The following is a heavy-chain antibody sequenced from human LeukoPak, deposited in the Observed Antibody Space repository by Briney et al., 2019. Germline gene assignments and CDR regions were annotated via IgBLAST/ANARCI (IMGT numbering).Heavy chain of an antibody. Sequence: PGSSLRLSCAASGFTFSTYWMTWVRQAPGKGLEWVSSISSSSSYIYYADSVKGRFTISRDNAKNSLYLQMNGLRAEDTAVYYCARCRITISSCSFDPWGQGTLVTVSS. CDR2: ISSSSSYI. J-gene: IGHJ5*02. D-gene: IGHD3-9*01. V-gene: IGHV3-21*01. CDR1: GFTFSTYW. CDR3: ARCRITISSCSFDP.